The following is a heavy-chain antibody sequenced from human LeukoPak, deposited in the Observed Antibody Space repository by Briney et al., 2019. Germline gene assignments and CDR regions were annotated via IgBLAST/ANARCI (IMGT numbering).Heavy chain of an antibody. CDR3: VKESAADATFQFDY. D-gene: IGHD6-13*01. CDR2: LWADGNTA. Sequence: GRSLSLSCAASGFTFKIFGMHWGRHVPGTGLEWLAVLWADGNTAHYADSVKGRFTIYRDSSENTLYLQMNSLRSEDTAVYYCVKESAADATFQFDYWGQGTLVTVSS. V-gene: IGHV3-33*06. CDR1: GFTFKIFG. J-gene: IGHJ4*02.